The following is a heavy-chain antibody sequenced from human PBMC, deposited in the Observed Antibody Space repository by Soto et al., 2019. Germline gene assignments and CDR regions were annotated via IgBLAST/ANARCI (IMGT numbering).Heavy chain of an antibody. CDR1: GGSFSGYY. CDR3: ARDKITGLFDY. CDR2: INHSGST. V-gene: IGHV4-34*01. J-gene: IGHJ4*02. D-gene: IGHD2-8*02. Sequence: SETLSLTCAVYGGSFSGYYWTWIRQPPGTGLEWIGEINHSGSTNYNPSLKSRVTISVDTSRNQFSLKLTSVTAADTAVYYCARDKITGLFDYWGQGTLVTVS.